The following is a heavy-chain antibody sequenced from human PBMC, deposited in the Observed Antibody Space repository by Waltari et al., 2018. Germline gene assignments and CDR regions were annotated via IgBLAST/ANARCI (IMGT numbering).Heavy chain of an antibody. D-gene: IGHD7-27*01. CDR2: IIRICGTA. J-gene: IGHJ6*02. V-gene: IGHV1-69*01. CDR3: AREPNWGLPGGMDV. CDR1: GGTFSSYA. Sequence: QVQLVQSGAEVKKPGSSVKVSCKASGGTFSSYAISWVRQAPGQGLEWMGGIIRICGTANYAQKVQGRVTITADEATSTAYMELSSLRSEDTAVYYCAREPNWGLPGGMDVWGQGTTVTVSS.